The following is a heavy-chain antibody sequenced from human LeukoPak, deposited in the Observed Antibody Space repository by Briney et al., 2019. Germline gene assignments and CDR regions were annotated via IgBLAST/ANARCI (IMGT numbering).Heavy chain of an antibody. Sequence: SETLSLTCTVSGGSISTYYWSWIRQPPGKGLEWIGYIYYNGNTNYDPSLKSRVTISVDTSKNQFSLKLSSVTAADTAVYFCARRVAVTARYYFDFWGQGTLVTVSS. CDR1: GGSISTYY. CDR3: ARRVAVTARYYFDF. CDR2: IYYNGNT. D-gene: IGHD6-19*01. V-gene: IGHV4-59*08. J-gene: IGHJ4*02.